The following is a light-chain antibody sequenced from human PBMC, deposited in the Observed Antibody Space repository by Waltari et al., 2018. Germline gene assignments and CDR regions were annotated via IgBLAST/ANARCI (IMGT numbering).Light chain of an antibody. V-gene: IGLV2-14*01. J-gene: IGLJ2*01. CDR2: EVS. CDR3: SSYTTSTSYVV. Sequence: QSALTQPASVSGSPGQSITISCSGTSSDVGDYRYVARYQQHPGKTPKLMIYEVSNRPSGVSNRFSGSKSGNTASLTISGLQAEDEADYYCSSYTTSTSYVVFGGGTKLTVL. CDR1: SSDVGDYRY.